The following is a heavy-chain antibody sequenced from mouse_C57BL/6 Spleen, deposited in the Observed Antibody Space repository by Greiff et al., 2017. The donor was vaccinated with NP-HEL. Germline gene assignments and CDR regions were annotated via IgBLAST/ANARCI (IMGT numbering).Heavy chain of an antibody. CDR3: ARREDYGGTYFDV. CDR2: IYSGNGYT. J-gene: IGHJ1*03. V-gene: IGHV1-58*01. CDR1: GYTFTSYG. D-gene: IGHD1-2*01. Sequence: EVQRVESGAELVRPGSSVKMSCKTSGYTFTSYGINWVKQRPGQGLEWIGYIYSGNGYTEYNEKFKGKATLTSDTSSSTAYMQLSSLTSEDSAIYFCARREDYGGTYFDVWGTGTTVTVAS.